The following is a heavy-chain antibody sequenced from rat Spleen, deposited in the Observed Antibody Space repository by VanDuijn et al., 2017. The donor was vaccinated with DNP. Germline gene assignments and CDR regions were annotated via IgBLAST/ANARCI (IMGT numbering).Heavy chain of an antibody. CDR3: TTGPDNFDY. CDR2: ISYDGSST. Sequence: EVRLVESGGGLVQPGRSLKLSCAASGFTFSDYAMAWVRQAPTKGLEWVATISYDGSSTYYRDSVKGRFTISRDNAKSTLYLQMDSLRSEDTATYYCTTGPDNFDYWGQGVMVTVSS. CDR1: GFTFSDYA. V-gene: IGHV5-29*01. J-gene: IGHJ2*01.